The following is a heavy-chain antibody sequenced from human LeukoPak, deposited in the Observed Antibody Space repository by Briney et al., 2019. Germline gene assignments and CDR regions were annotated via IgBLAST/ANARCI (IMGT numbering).Heavy chain of an antibody. Sequence: SETLSLTCTVSGGSISSSSYYWGWIRQPPGKGLEWIGSIYYSGSTYYNPSLKSRVTISVDTSKNQFSLKLSSVTAADTAMYYCAKDHVSAYYGSGSGDWGQGTLVTVSS. CDR2: IYYSGST. V-gene: IGHV4-39*02. CDR1: GGSISSSSYY. J-gene: IGHJ4*02. CDR3: AKDHVSAYYGSGSGD. D-gene: IGHD3-10*01.